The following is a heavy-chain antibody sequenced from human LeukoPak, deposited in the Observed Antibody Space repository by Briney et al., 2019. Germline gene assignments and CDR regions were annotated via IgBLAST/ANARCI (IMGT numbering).Heavy chain of an antibody. J-gene: IGHJ4*02. CDR1: GFTFSTYA. Sequence: GGSLRLSCAASGFTFSTYAMSWVRQAPGKGLEWVSTIIGSGESTYYADSVKGRFTISRDNSKNTLYLQANSLRVEDTGFYYCAKHLSSSSRYYYDSWGQGTLVTVSS. CDR3: AKHLSSSSRYYYDS. D-gene: IGHD6-13*01. CDR2: IIGSGEST. V-gene: IGHV3-23*01.